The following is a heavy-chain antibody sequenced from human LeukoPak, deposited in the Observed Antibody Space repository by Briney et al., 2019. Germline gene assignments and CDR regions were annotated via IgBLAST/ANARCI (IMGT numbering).Heavy chain of an antibody. CDR3: AKDPTGGVFFDY. CDR1: GFIFSGYA. CDR2: ISAGGGST. J-gene: IGHJ4*02. D-gene: IGHD3-16*01. V-gene: IGHV3-23*01. Sequence: GGSLRLSCAASGFIFSGYAMSWVRQAPGKGLEWVSTISAGGGSTYYADSVKGRFTISRDNFKNMLYLQMDSLRAEDTAVYYCAKDPTGGVFFDYWGQGTLVTVSS.